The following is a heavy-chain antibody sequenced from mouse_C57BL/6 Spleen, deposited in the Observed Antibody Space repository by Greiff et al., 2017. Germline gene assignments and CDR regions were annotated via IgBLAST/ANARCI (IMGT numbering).Heavy chain of an antibody. CDR1: GFTFSSYT. J-gene: IGHJ2*01. CDR3: ARHPSPYGDPDY. Sequence: EVKLMESGGGLVKPGGSLKLSCAASGFTFSSYTMSWVRQTPGKRLEWVATISGGGGNTYSPDRVKGRFPISGDNANNSLYLKMSNLKSEDTALYYSARHPSPYGDPDYWGQGTTLTVSS. CDR2: ISGGGGNT. V-gene: IGHV5-9*01. D-gene: IGHD2-13*01.